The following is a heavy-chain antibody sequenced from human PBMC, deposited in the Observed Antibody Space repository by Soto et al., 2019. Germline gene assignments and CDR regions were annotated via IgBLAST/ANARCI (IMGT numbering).Heavy chain of an antibody. J-gene: IGHJ3*01. CDR1: GVSIRTRSFY. CDR2: VYYRGNT. V-gene: IGHV4-39*01. D-gene: IGHD2-15*01. CDR3: SRQGRPGYCTGGNCYPTFDV. Sequence: QPQLRESGPGLVKPSETLSLTCAVSGVSIRTRSFYWGWVRQPPGKGLAWIGSVYYRGNTDYKETLQRRVSTSADTSANLFSQRMVSLSAADSAVYYCSRQGRPGYCTGGNCYPTFDVWSQGIRVTVSS.